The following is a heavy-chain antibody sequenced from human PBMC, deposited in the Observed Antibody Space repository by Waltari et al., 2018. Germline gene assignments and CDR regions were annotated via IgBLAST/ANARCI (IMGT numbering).Heavy chain of an antibody. CDR3: ASRVYSIPFWYFDL. Sequence: QVQLQQWGAGLLKPSETLSLTCAVYGGSFSGYYWSWIRQPPGQGMEWIGEINRSGSTDSDPSRKSRVTISVDTSKNQFSLKLSSVTAADTALYYCASRVYSIPFWYFDLWGRGTLVTVSS. J-gene: IGHJ2*01. CDR2: INRSGST. D-gene: IGHD2-8*01. CDR1: GGSFSGYY. V-gene: IGHV4-34*01.